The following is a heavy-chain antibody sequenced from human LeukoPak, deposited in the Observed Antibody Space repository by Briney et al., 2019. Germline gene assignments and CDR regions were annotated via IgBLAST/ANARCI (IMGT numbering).Heavy chain of an antibody. CDR3: ARDVQVATIYPLDY. Sequence: GGSLRLSCTASGFTFNSFSMNWVRQAPGKGLEWVSSISSSSSYIYYADSVKGRFTISRDNAKNSLYLQMNSLRADDTAVYYCARDVQVATIYPLDYWGQGTLVTVSS. V-gene: IGHV3-21*01. D-gene: IGHD5-12*01. J-gene: IGHJ4*02. CDR2: ISSSSSYI. CDR1: GFTFNSFS.